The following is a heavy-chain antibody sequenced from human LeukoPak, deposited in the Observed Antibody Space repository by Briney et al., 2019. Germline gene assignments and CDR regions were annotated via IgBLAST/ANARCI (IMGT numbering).Heavy chain of an antibody. D-gene: IGHD6-19*01. Sequence: GGSLRLSCAASGFTFSSYAMSWVRQAPGKGLEWVSAISGSGGSTYYADSVKGRFTISRDNSKNTLYLQMNRLRAEDTAVYYCAKADTGYSSGWYTSRNWFDPWGQGTLVTVSS. J-gene: IGHJ5*02. CDR1: GFTFSSYA. CDR3: AKADTGYSSGWYTSRNWFDP. CDR2: ISGSGGST. V-gene: IGHV3-23*01.